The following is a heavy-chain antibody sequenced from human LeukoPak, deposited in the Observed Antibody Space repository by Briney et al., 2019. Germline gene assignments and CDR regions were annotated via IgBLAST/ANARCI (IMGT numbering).Heavy chain of an antibody. J-gene: IGHJ5*02. CDR1: GFTFSSYG. Sequence: GGSLRLSCAASGFTFSSYGMHWVRQAPGKGLEWVAVIWYDGSNKHYADSVRGRFTISRDNSKNTLYLQMNSLRAEDTAVYYCAKDRSSYCTNGVCDWFDPWGQGTLVTVSS. V-gene: IGHV3-33*06. CDR3: AKDRSSYCTNGVCDWFDP. D-gene: IGHD2-8*01. CDR2: IWYDGSNK.